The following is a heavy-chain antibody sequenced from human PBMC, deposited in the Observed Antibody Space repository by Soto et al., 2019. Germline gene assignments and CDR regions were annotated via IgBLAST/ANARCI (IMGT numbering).Heavy chain of an antibody. V-gene: IGHV3-21*01. J-gene: IGHJ5*02. CDR3: ARDRSHPRPAYSSLSP. Sequence: GGSLRLSYAASGFTFSSYSMNWVRQTPGKGLEWVSSISSSSSYIYYADSVKGRFTISRDNAKNSLYLQMNSLRAEDTAVYYCARDRSHPRPAYSSLSPWGQGTLVTVSS. D-gene: IGHD6-13*01. CDR1: GFTFSSYS. CDR2: ISSSSSYI.